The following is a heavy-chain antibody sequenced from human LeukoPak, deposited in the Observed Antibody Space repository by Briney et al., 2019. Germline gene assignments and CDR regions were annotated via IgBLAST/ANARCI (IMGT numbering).Heavy chain of an antibody. CDR2: ISAYNGNT. J-gene: IGHJ5*02. D-gene: IGHD6-13*01. CDR1: GYTFTSYG. Sequence: ASVKVSCKASGYTFTSYGISWVRQAPGQGLEWMGWISAYNGNTNYAQKLQGRVTMTTDTSTSTAYMELRSLRSDDTDVYYYTRENVRYSRSWYGGNWFDPWGQGTLVTVSS. CDR3: TRENVRYSRSWYGGNWFDP. V-gene: IGHV1-18*01.